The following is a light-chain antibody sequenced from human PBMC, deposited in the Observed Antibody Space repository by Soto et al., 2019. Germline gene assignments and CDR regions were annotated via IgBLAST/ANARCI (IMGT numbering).Light chain of an antibody. Sequence: QSVLTQPASVSGSPGQSITISCTGTSSDVGGYNYVSWYQLHPGKAPKLMIYDVSDRPSGASNRFSGSKSGHTASLPISEFQAGKEANYYGSSYTGRGSFYFCGAGTRVPVL. CDR1: SSDVGGYNY. CDR2: DVS. CDR3: SSYTGRGSFYF. V-gene: IGLV2-14*01. J-gene: IGLJ1*01.